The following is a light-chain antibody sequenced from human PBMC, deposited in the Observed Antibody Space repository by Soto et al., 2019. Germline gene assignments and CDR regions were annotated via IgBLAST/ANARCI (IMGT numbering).Light chain of an antibody. CDR1: QTISTS. CDR2: AAS. V-gene: IGKV1-39*01. CDR3: QKSYSTPQR. Sequence: DIQMTQSPPSLSASVVDRVAITCLASQTISTSLNSYRQRPGQAPNLLIYAASNLQSGVPSRFSGSGSGTDFTLTISSLQPEDFATYYCQKSYSTPQRFGQGTKVDIK. J-gene: IGKJ1*01.